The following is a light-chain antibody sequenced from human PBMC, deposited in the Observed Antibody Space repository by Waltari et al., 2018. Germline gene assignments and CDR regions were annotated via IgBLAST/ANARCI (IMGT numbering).Light chain of an antibody. CDR3: QHYESLPVT. J-gene: IGKJ1*01. Sequence: EIVLTQSPGTLSLSSGERATLSCRASQSISRYLAWYQQKPGQPPRLLIYHASNRATGVPDRFSGSGSGTDFSLTISRLEPEDFAVYYCQHYESLPVTFGQGTKVEIK. V-gene: IGKV3-20*01. CDR1: QSISRY. CDR2: HAS.